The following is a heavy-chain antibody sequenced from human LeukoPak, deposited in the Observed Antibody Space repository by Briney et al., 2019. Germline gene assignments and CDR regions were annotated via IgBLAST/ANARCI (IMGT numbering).Heavy chain of an antibody. Sequence: GGSLRLSCAASGFTFINTWISWVRQAPGKGLEWVGHIKSKTDGGTTDYAAPVKGRFTISRDDSKNTLYLQMNSLKTEDTAVYYCATSNLATWGQGTLVTVSS. CDR1: GFTFINTW. CDR3: ATSNLAT. J-gene: IGHJ5*02. CDR2: IKSKTDGGTT. V-gene: IGHV3-15*01.